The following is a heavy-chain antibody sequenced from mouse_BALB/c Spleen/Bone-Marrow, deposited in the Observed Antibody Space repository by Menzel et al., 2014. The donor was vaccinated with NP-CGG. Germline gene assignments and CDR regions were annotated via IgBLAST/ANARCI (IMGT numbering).Heavy chain of an antibody. CDR3: ARSRTGTYFDY. CDR2: ISPSTGYT. CDR1: GYTFTSYW. Sequence: VKLMESGAELAKPGASVKMSCKASGYTFTSYWMHWVKQRPGQGLEWIGYISPSTGYTEYNQKFKDKATLTADKSSSTAYMQLSSLTSEDSAVYYCARSRTGTYFDYWGQGTTLTVSS. D-gene: IGHD4-1*01. V-gene: IGHV1-7*01. J-gene: IGHJ2*01.